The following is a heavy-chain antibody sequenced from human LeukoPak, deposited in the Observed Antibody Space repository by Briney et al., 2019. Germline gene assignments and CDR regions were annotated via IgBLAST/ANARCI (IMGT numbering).Heavy chain of an antibody. CDR1: GFTFSSYA. Sequence: GGSLRLSCAASGFTFSSYAMSWVRQAPGKGLEWVSAISGSGGSTYYADSVKGRFTISRDNSKNTLYLQMNSLRAEDTAVYYCAKVVGVAVAGTVGYYFDYWGQGTLVTVSS. D-gene: IGHD6-19*01. CDR2: ISGSGGST. CDR3: AKVVGVAVAGTVGYYFDY. V-gene: IGHV3-23*01. J-gene: IGHJ4*02.